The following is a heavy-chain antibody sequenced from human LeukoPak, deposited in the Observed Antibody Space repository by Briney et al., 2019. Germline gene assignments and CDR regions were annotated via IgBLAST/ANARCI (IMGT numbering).Heavy chain of an antibody. D-gene: IGHD1-26*01. CDR1: GFTFSSYA. CDR2: ISGSGGST. CDR3: AKHVVGIEGYFDY. J-gene: IGHJ4*02. Sequence: PGASLRLSCAASGFTFSSYAMSWVRQAPGKGLEWVSAISGSGGSTYYADSVKGRFTISRDNSKNTLYLQMNSLRAEDTAVYYCAKHVVGIEGYFDYWGQGTLVTVSS. V-gene: IGHV3-23*01.